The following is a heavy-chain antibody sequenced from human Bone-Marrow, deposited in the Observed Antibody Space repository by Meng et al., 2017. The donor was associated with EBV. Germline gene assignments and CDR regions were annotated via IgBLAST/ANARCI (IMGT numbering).Heavy chain of an antibody. V-gene: IGHV1-3*01. D-gene: IGHD6-13*01. Sequence: GVKVKKSGAPVKISSKASGYTFTTDNMHWVPQAPGQGLEWMGWINPVNGNTKYSQKFQGRVTITRDTSASTIYMELSSLTSEDTAVYYRARDGTSNWLLSWFDPWGQGALVTVSS. CDR1: GYTFTTDN. CDR3: ARDGTSNWLLSWFDP. CDR2: INPVNGNT. J-gene: IGHJ5*02.